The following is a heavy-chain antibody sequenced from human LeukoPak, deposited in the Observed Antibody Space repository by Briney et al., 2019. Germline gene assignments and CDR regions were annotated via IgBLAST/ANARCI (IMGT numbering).Heavy chain of an antibody. Sequence: SETLSLTCTVSGVSISDYYWRWIRQSPGKGLEWIGDIKYSGDSNYNPSLKSRVTMSIDTSKNQFSLKLSSVTAADTAIYYCARPSRHAGPYYGMDVWGQGTTVTVS. J-gene: IGHJ6*02. D-gene: IGHD2-2*01. CDR1: GVSISDYY. CDR3: ARPSRHAGPYYGMDV. V-gene: IGHV4-59*08. CDR2: IKYSGDS.